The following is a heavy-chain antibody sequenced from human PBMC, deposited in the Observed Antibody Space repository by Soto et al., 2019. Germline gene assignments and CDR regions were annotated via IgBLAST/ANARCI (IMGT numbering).Heavy chain of an antibody. Sequence: SETLSLTCTVSGGSISSGDYYWSWIRQPPGKGLEWIGYIYYSGSTYYNPSLKSRVTISVDTSKNQFSLKLSSVTAADTAVYYCARVAKIYYDFWSDPETNWFDPWGQGTLVTVSS. CDR3: ARVAKIYYDFWSDPETNWFDP. D-gene: IGHD3-3*01. CDR1: GGSISSGDYY. V-gene: IGHV4-30-4*01. CDR2: IYYSGST. J-gene: IGHJ5*02.